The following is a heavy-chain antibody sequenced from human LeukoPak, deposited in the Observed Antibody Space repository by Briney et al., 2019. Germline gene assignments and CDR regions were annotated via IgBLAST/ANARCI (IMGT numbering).Heavy chain of an antibody. D-gene: IGHD3-10*01. CDR2: IYYSGST. V-gene: IGHV4-39*01. J-gene: IGHJ4*02. CDR3: ARRNGSGSYYLRGYFDY. CDR1: GGSISSSSYY. Sequence: PSEALSLTCTVSGGSISSSSYYWGWIRQPPGKGLEWIGSIYYSGSTYYNPSLKSRVTISVDTSKNQFSLKLSSVTAADTAVYYCARRNGSGSYYLRGYFDYWGQGTLVTVSS.